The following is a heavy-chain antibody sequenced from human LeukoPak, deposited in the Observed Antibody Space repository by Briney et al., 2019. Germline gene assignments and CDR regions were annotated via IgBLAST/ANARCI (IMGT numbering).Heavy chain of an antibody. CDR2: ISGSGGST. V-gene: IGHV3-23*01. J-gene: IGHJ5*02. Sequence: PGVSLRLSCAASGFTFSIYAMSWVRQAPGKGLEWVSAISGSGGSTYYADSVKGRFTISRDNSKNTLYLQMNSLRAEDTAVYYCAKNLVGATRGWFDPWGQGTLVTVSS. D-gene: IGHD1-26*01. CDR1: GFTFSIYA. CDR3: AKNLVGATRGWFDP.